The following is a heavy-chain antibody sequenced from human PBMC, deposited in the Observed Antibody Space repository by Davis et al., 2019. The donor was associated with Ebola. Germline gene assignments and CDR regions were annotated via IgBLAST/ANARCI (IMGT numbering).Heavy chain of an antibody. CDR1: GFTFRNHA. D-gene: IGHD3/OR15-3a*01. Sequence: PGGSLRLSCAASGFTFRNHAMHWVRQAPGKGLEWVAVVSHSQRETFYADSVKGRFTISRDNSENTLYLQMNSLTAADTAVYYCARALYHEVLDQWGQGTPVTVSS. V-gene: IGHV3-30*04. CDR3: ARALYHEVLDQ. CDR2: VSHSQRET. J-gene: IGHJ4*02.